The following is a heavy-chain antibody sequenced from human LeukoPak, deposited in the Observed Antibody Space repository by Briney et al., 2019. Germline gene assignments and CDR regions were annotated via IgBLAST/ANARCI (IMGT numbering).Heavy chain of an antibody. CDR3: AKNPDIVVVPAAPYFDY. J-gene: IGHJ4*02. Sequence: GALGLSCAGSGFTLNHYAISWVRQASGKGLEGGSAINCSGGSTYYADSVKGRFTISRDNSKNTLYLQMNSLRAEDTAVYYCAKNPDIVVVPAAPYFDYWGQGTLVTVSS. D-gene: IGHD2-2*01. CDR1: GFTLNHYA. V-gene: IGHV3-23*01. CDR2: INCSGGST.